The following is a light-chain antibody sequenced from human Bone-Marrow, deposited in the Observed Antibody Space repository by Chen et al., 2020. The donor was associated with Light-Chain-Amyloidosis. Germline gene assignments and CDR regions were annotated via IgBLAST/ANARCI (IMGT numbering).Light chain of an antibody. CDR2: CSS. CDR1: QTISSNY. J-gene: IGKJ4*01. V-gene: IGKV3-20*01. Sequence: EIVLTQSPGTLSLSPGEGANLSCRASQTISSNYLTWYQQKVGQAPRLLIYCSSSRATGIPDRFTGSGSGTDFTLTINRLEPEVFAMYYCQQYGTSPLSFVGGTTLEIK. CDR3: QQYGTSPLS.